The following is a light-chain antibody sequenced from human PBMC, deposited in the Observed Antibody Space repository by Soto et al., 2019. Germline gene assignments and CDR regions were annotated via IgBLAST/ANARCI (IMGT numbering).Light chain of an antibody. J-gene: IGLJ3*02. CDR3: AAWDDRLSWV. CDR1: SSNIGSNT. V-gene: IGLV1-44*01. CDR2: SNN. Sequence: QSVLTQPPSASGTPGQRVTISCSGSSSNIGSNTVNWYQQLPGTAPKHLIFSNNQRPSGVPDRFSGSKSGTSASLAISGLQPEHEADYYCAAWDDRLSWVFGGGTKLTVL.